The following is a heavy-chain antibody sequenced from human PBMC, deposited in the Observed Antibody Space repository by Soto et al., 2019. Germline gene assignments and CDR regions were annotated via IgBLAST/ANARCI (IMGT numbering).Heavy chain of an antibody. CDR2: ISSSGSTI. CDR1: GFTFSSYE. D-gene: IGHD1-26*01. Sequence: LRLSCSASGFTFSSYEMNWVRQAPGKGLEWVSYISSSGSTIYYADSVKGRFTISRDNAKNSLYLQMNSLRAEDTAVYYCARATTFPIHTYFDYWGQGTLVTVSS. J-gene: IGHJ4*02. V-gene: IGHV3-48*03. CDR3: ARATTFPIHTYFDY.